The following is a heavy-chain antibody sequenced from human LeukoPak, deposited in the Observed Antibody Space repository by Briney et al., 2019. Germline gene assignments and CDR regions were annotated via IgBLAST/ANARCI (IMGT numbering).Heavy chain of an antibody. D-gene: IGHD6-25*01. J-gene: IGHJ6*02. Sequence: PSETLSLTCTVSGGSISSSSYYWGWIRQPPGKGLEWIGSSYYSGSTYYNPSLKSRVTITVDTSKNQFSLKLSSLTAADTAVYYCARRGRDSSGSLWYYYYGMDVWGQGTTVTVSS. CDR3: ARRGRDSSGSLWYYYYGMDV. CDR2: SYYSGST. V-gene: IGHV4-39*01. CDR1: GGSISSSSYY.